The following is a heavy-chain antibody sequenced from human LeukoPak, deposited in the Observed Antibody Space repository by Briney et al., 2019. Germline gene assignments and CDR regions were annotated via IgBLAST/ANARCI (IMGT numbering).Heavy chain of an antibody. CDR1: GFTFSTCP. CDR3: AGSYYCGSGTYALPAGH. J-gene: IGHJ4*02. CDR2: INNNGGRT. D-gene: IGHD3-10*01. V-gene: IGHV3-64*02. Sequence: GGSLRLSCVAFGFTFSTCPMHWVRQAPGKGLELVSSINNNGGRTYYADSMKGRFTISRDNSKNTLYLQMDSLRAEDMAVYYCAGSYYCGSGTYALPAGHWGQGTLVTVSS.